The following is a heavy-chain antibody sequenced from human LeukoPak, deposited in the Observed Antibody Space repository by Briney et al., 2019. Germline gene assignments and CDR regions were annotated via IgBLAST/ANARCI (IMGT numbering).Heavy chain of an antibody. V-gene: IGHV3-7*03. D-gene: IGHD5-18*01. CDR1: GFTFGSYA. CDR2: IKQDGSEK. CDR3: ARRRVQYNYTFDI. Sequence: GGSLRLSCAASGFTFGSYAMGWVRQAPGKGLEWVANIKQDGSEKYYVDSVKGRFTISRDNAKNSLYLQMNSLRAEDTAVYYCARRRVQYNYTFDIWGQGTMVTVSS. J-gene: IGHJ3*02.